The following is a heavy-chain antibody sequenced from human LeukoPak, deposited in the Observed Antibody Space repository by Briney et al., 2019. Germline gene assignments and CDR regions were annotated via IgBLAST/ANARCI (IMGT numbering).Heavy chain of an antibody. D-gene: IGHD5-18*01. CDR3: TRGASGHSYGYWFDP. V-gene: IGHV3-74*01. CDR1: GFTFRSYW. J-gene: IGHJ5*02. CDR2: TNSDGSST. Sequence: GGSLRLFCAASGFTFRSYWMHWVRHAPGKGLVWVSRTNSDGSSTTYADSVKGRFTIPRDNAKNTLYLQMNSLRAEDTAVYYCTRGASGHSYGYWFDPWGQGTLVTVSS.